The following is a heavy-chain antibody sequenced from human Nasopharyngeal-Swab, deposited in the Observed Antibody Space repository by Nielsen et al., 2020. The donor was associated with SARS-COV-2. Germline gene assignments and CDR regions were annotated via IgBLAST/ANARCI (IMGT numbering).Heavy chain of an antibody. Sequence: GESLKISCAASGFTFDDYTMHWVRQAPGKGLEWVSLISWDGGITYYADSVKGRFTISRDNSKNSLFLQMNSLRTEDTALYYCAKGLDGSSSGSDYWGQGTLVTVSS. CDR1: GFTFDDYT. J-gene: IGHJ4*02. D-gene: IGHD6-6*01. CDR2: ISWDGGIT. V-gene: IGHV3-43*01. CDR3: AKGLDGSSSGSDY.